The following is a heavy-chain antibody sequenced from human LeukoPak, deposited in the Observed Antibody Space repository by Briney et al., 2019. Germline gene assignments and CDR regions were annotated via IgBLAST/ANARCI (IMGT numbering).Heavy chain of an antibody. CDR2: INPNSGGT. V-gene: IGHV1-2*04. Sequence: EASVKVSCKASGYTFTGYYMHWVRQAPGQGLEWMGWINPNSGGTNYAQKFQGWVTMTRDTSISTAYMELSRLRSDDTAVYYCARGGFRLVDGIVVVHDYWGQGTLVTASS. D-gene: IGHD2-2*01. CDR3: ARGGFRLVDGIVVVHDY. J-gene: IGHJ4*02. CDR1: GYTFTGYY.